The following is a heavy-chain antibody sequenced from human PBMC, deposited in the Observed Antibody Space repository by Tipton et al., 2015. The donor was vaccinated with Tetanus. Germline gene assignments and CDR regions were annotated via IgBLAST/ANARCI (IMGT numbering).Heavy chain of an antibody. V-gene: IGHV4-34*01. Sequence: LRLSCAVYGGSFSGYYWSWIRQPPGKGLEWIGEINHSGSTNYNPFLKSRVTISVDTSKNQFSLKLSSVTAADTAVYYCARGDMEGTDYWGQGTLVTVSS. CDR2: INHSGST. CDR1: GGSFSGYY. CDR3: ARGDMEGTDY. J-gene: IGHJ4*02. D-gene: IGHD3-10*01.